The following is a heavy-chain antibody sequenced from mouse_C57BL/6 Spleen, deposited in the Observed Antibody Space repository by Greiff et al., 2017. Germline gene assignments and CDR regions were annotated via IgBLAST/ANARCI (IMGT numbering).Heavy chain of an antibody. Sequence: QVQLQQPGTELVKPGASVKLSCKASGYTFTSYWMHWVKQRPGQGLEWIGNINPSNGCTNYNQKFKSKATLTADKSSSPAYMQLSSLTSEDSAVYYCARENWEVFDYWGQGTTLTVSS. D-gene: IGHD4-1*01. CDR1: GYTFTSYW. J-gene: IGHJ2*01. CDR3: ARENWEVFDY. CDR2: INPSNGCT. V-gene: IGHV1-53*01.